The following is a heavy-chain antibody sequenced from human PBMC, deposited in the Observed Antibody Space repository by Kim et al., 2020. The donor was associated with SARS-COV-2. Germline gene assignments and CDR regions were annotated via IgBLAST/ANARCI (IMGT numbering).Heavy chain of an antibody. D-gene: IGHD2-15*01. J-gene: IGHJ4*02. CDR2: IDPSDSYT. CDR1: GYSFTSYW. Sequence: GESLKISCKGSGYSFTSYWISWVRQMPGKGLEWMGRIDPSDSYTNYSPSFQGHVTISADKSISTAYLQWSSLKASDTAMYYCARGHCSGGSCYSGGGYYFDYWGQGPLVTVSS. CDR3: ARGHCSGGSCYSGGGYYFDY. V-gene: IGHV5-10-1*01.